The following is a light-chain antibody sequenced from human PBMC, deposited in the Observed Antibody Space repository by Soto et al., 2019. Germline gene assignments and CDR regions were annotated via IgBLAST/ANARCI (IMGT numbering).Light chain of an antibody. J-gene: IGKJ4*02. CDR3: QQLNSYPLP. CDR1: QGISSY. CDR2: AAS. Sequence: DIQLTQSPSFLSASVGDRVTITCRASQGISSYLAWYQQKPGKAPKLLIYAASTLQSGVPSRFSGSGSGTEFTLTISSLLPVDLATYYCQQLNSYPLPSVGWTKVDIK. V-gene: IGKV1-9*01.